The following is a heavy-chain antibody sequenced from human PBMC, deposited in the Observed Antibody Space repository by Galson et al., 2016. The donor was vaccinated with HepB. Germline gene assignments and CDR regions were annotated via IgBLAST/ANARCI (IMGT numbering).Heavy chain of an antibody. Sequence: SLRLSCAASGFAVSINYMTWVRQAPGKGLEWVSVIFTGGSTYYADSVKSRFIISSDNSKNTVFLLMNNRRAEDTAVYYCARDRGGAGPTTVDYWGQGALVTVSS. CDR3: ARDRGGAGPTTVDY. V-gene: IGHV3-53*01. CDR2: IFTGGST. J-gene: IGHJ4*02. CDR1: GFAVSINY. D-gene: IGHD1-1*01.